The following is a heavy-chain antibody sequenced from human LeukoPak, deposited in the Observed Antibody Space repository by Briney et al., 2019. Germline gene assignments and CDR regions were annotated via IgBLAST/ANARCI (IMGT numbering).Heavy chain of an antibody. CDR1: GGTFSSYA. V-gene: IGHV1-69*05. CDR3: PRVVRDSSGYVPHYFDY. Sequence: ASVKVSCKASGGTFSSYAISWVRQAPGQGLEWMGGIIPIFGTANYAQKFQGRVTITTDESTSTAYMELSSLRSEGTDVYYCPRVVRDSSGYVPHYFDYWGQGTLVTVSS. CDR2: IIPIFGTA. J-gene: IGHJ4*02. D-gene: IGHD3-22*01.